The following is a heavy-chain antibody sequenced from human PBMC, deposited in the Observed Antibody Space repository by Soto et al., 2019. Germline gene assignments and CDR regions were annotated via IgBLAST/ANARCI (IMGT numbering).Heavy chain of an antibody. CDR2: IWYDGSNK. J-gene: IGHJ4*02. D-gene: IGHD2-15*01. CDR1: GFTFSSYG. Sequence: HPGGSLRLSCAASGFTFSSYGMHWVRQAPGKGLEWVAVIWYDGSNKYYADSVKGRFTISRDNSKNTLYLQMNSLRAEDTAVYYCAREEDCSGGSCYPDYWGQGTLVTVSS. CDR3: AREEDCSGGSCYPDY. V-gene: IGHV3-33*01.